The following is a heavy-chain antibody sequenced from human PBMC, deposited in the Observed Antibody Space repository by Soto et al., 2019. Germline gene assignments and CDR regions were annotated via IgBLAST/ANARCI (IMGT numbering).Heavy chain of an antibody. D-gene: IGHD1-7*01. CDR2: IHYTGST. Sequence: SEILSLTCTVPGGSFSSSSYYWGWIRRPPGKGLEWVGGIHYTGSTYYNSSFKSRVSTSLDTSKNQYSLKLNSVTAADTAVYYCTRPFGTTTFYFAMDVWGQGTTVTVSS. CDR3: TRPFGTTTFYFAMDV. V-gene: IGHV4-39*01. CDR1: GGSFSSSSYY. J-gene: IGHJ6*02.